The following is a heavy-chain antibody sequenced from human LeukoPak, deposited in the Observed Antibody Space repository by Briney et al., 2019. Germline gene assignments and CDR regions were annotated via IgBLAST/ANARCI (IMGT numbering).Heavy chain of an antibody. Sequence: PGGSLRLSCAASGFSISSNFMSWVRQAPGKGLEWVSVIYSGGTTYYADSVKGRFTISRDNSKNTLSLQMSNLRAEDTAVYYCARDGYGNNYMDVWGKGTTVTVSS. CDR3: ARDGYGNNYMDV. D-gene: IGHD1/OR15-1a*01. V-gene: IGHV3-53*01. CDR1: GFSISSNF. J-gene: IGHJ6*03. CDR2: IYSGGTT.